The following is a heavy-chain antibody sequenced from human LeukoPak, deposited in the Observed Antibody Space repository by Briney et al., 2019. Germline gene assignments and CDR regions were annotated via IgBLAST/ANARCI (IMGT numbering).Heavy chain of an antibody. CDR1: GFTFSSYS. Sequence: GGSLRLSCAASGFTFSSYSMNWVRQAPGKGLEWVSSISSSSSYIYYADSVKGRFTISRDNAKNSLYLQMNSLRAEDTAVYYCARVLRYCTNGVCYPYYFDYWGQGTLVTVSS. D-gene: IGHD2-8*01. V-gene: IGHV3-21*01. J-gene: IGHJ4*02. CDR2: ISSSSSYI. CDR3: ARVLRYCTNGVCYPYYFDY.